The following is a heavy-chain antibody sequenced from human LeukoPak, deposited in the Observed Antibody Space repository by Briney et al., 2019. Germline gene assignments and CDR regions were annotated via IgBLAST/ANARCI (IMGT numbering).Heavy chain of an antibody. V-gene: IGHV3-33*01. D-gene: IGHD2-21*02. Sequence: GGSLRLSCAASGFTFSSYGMHWVRQAPGKGLEWVAVIWCDGSNKYYADSVKGRFTISRDNSKNTLYLQMNSLRAEDMAVYYCARDPEAYCGGDCYVFDYWGQGTLVTVSS. CDR2: IWCDGSNK. CDR3: ARDPEAYCGGDCYVFDY. CDR1: GFTFSSYG. J-gene: IGHJ4*02.